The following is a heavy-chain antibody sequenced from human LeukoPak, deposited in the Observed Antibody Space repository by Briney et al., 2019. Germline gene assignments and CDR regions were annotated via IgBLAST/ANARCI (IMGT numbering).Heavy chain of an antibody. D-gene: IGHD3-22*01. Sequence: SETLSLTCDVDGGSLSGFHWRWIRQSARKRLEWIGEINDRRDANYNPSLETRVDISVDMSKNQLSLKTNSVTAADTAVYYCARSEVNSSGYWVILYWGQGTLVTVSS. V-gene: IGHV4-34*01. CDR1: GGSLSGFH. CDR3: ARSEVNSSGYWVILY. J-gene: IGHJ4*02. CDR2: INDRRDA.